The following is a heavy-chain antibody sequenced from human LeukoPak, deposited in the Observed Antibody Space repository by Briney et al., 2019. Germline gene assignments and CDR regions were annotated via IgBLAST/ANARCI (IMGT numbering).Heavy chain of an antibody. D-gene: IGHD3-9*01. CDR3: ARMSTGYYDDY. J-gene: IGHJ4*02. CDR1: GFSFSTFG. Sequence: GGSLRLSCVASGFSFSTFGMNWVRQAPGKGLEWVSYISSSSYTIYYADSVKGRFTVSRDDAKSSLYLQMNSLRAEDTAHYYCARMSTGYYDDYWGQGTQVTVSS. V-gene: IGHV3-48*01. CDR2: ISSSSYTI.